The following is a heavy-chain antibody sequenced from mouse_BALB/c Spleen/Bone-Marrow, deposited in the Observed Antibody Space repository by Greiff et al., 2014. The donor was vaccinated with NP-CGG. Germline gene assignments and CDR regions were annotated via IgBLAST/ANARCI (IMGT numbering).Heavy chain of an antibody. Sequence: QVQLQQSGAELVRPGTSVKVSCKGSGYAFTNYLIEWVKQRPGQGLEWIGVIYSGSGGTKYNEKFKGKATLTADKSSSTAYMQLNILTSNSSAVEFYAWAIADAMDYWGQGTSVTVSA. CDR3: AWAIADAMDY. CDR1: GYAFTNYL. V-gene: IGHV1-54*01. J-gene: IGHJ4*01. CDR2: IYSGSGGT.